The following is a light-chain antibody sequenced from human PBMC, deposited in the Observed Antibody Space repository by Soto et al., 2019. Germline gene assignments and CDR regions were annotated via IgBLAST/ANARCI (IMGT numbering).Light chain of an antibody. CDR1: SSDVGSYNF. V-gene: IGLV2-23*01. Sequence: QSALTQPASVSGSPGQSITISCTGTSSDVGSYNFVSWYQQHPGKAPKLMIYEGSKRPSGVSNRFSGSKSGNTASLTISGLQVEDEADYYCCSYAGSSTYVVFGGGTKLTVL. CDR2: EGS. CDR3: CSYAGSSTYVV. J-gene: IGLJ2*01.